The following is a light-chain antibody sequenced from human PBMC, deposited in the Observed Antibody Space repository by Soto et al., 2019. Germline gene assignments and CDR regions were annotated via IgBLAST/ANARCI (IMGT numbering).Light chain of an antibody. CDR1: QSVTSSY. J-gene: IGKJ4*01. V-gene: IGKV3-20*01. Sequence: EIVLTQSPGTLSLSPGERATLSCRASQSVTSSYLAWYQQKPGQAPRLLISGASSRATGIPDRFSGSGSGTAFTLTISRLEPEDFAAYYCQQYSTSRLAFGGGTKVEIK. CDR3: QQYSTSRLA. CDR2: GAS.